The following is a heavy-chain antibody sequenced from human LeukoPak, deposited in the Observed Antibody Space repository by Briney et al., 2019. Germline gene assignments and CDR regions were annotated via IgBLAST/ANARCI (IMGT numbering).Heavy chain of an antibody. D-gene: IGHD4-11*01. CDR2: ISAYNGNT. J-gene: IGHJ5*02. V-gene: IGHV1-18*01. CDR3: ARGQQPYSNYEGASWFDP. CDR1: GYTFTSYG. Sequence: GASVKVSCKASGYTFTSYGISWVRQAPGQGLEWMGWISAYNGNTNYAQKLQGRVTMTTDTSTSTAYMELRSLRSDDTAVYYCARGQQPYSNYEGASWFDPWXQGTLVTVSS.